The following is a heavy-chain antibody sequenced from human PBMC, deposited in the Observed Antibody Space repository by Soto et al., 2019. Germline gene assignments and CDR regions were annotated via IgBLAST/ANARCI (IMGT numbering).Heavy chain of an antibody. CDR1: GFTFSNHC. J-gene: IGHJ4*02. CDR3: ARGRGSGSFYQLDY. V-gene: IGHV3-33*01. Sequence: GGSLILSCAASGFTFSNHCMHWVRQAPGKGLEWVARIYYDGSNEYYADSVKGRFTISRDNSKNTVYLQMNSLRVEDTAVYYCARGRGSGSFYQLDYWGQGTLVTVSS. D-gene: IGHD1-26*01. CDR2: IYYDGSNE.